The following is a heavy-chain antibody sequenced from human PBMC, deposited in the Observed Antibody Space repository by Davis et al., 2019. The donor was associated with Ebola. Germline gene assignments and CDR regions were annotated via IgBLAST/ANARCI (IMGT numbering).Heavy chain of an antibody. CDR3: AREESGTMDCSGGSCYVLGY. CDR2: IIPILGIA. J-gene: IGHJ4*02. CDR1: GGTFSSYV. V-gene: IGHV1-69*04. Sequence: SVKVSCKASGGTFSSYVISWVRQAPGQGLEWMGRIIPILGIANYVQKFQGRVTITADKSTSTAYMELSSLRSEDTAVYYCAREESGTMDCSGGSCYVLGYWGQGTLVTVSS. D-gene: IGHD2-15*01.